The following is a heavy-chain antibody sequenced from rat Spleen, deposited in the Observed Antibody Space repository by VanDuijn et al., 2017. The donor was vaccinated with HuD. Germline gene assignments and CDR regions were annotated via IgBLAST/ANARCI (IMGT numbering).Heavy chain of an antibody. CDR2: IRTKPNYYAT. J-gene: IGHJ2*01. CDR1: GFTFSNAA. V-gene: IGHV10-5*01. CDR3: TAASNEY. Sequence: VQLVKSGGGLVQPGNSLKLSCAASGFTFSNAAMYWVRQAPGKGLECIARIRTKPNYYATYYADSVKGRFTISRDDSKNMVYLQMDNLKTEDTAMYYCTAASNEYWGQGVMVTVSS. D-gene: IGHD3-1*01.